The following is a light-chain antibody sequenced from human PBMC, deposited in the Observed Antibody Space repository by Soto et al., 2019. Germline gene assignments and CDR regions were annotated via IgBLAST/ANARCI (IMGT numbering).Light chain of an antibody. CDR2: DAS. CDR1: QSVSDY. V-gene: IGKV3-11*01. CDR3: QQRVNWPPT. J-gene: IGKJ4*01. Sequence: EIVLTQSPASLSLSPGERATLSCRAGQSVSDYLAWYQQKPGQPPRLLFFDASNRATGVPARFSAGGSGTDFTLIINSLEPEDCAVYYCQQRVNWPPTFGGGTKVEI.